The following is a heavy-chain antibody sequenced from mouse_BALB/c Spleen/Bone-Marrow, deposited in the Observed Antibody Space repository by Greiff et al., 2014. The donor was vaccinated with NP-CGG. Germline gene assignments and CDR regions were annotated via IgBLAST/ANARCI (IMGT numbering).Heavy chain of an antibody. CDR1: GFSLTSYG. D-gene: IGHD2-3*01. J-gene: IGHJ2*01. V-gene: IGHV2-9*02. Sequence: QVQLQQSGPGLVAPSQSLSITCTVSGFSLTSYGVHWVRQPLGKGLEWLGVIWAAGSTNYNSALMSRLSISKDNSKSQLFLKMNSLQTDDTAVYYCGRERKFDGYYDIDYWGRGTTLTVSS. CDR2: IWAAGST. CDR3: GRERKFDGYYDIDY.